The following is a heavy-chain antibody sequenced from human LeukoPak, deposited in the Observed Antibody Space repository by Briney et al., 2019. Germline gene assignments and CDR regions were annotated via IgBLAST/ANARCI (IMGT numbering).Heavy chain of an antibody. CDR1: GGTFRTYA. J-gene: IGHJ4*02. CDR3: AREGCSGGSCYDY. CDR2: IIPIFGTA. V-gene: IGHV1-69*13. Sequence: SVKVSCKASGGTFRTYAISWVRQAPGQGLEWMGGIIPIFGTANYAQKFQGRVTITADESTSSAYMELSSLRSEDTAVYYCAREGCSGGSCYDYWGQGTLVTVSS. D-gene: IGHD2-15*01.